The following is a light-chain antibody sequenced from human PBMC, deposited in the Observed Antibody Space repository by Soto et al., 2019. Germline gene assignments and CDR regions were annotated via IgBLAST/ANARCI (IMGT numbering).Light chain of an antibody. CDR3: SSYTTSSTWV. V-gene: IGLV2-14*01. CDR2: EVS. J-gene: IGLJ3*02. Sequence: QSVLTQPASVSGSPGQSITISCTGTSSDVGAYNYVSWDQQYPDKAPKVMIYEVSNRPSGVSNRFSGSKSGNTASLTISGLQAEDEADYYCSSYTTSSTWVFGGGTKLTVL. CDR1: SSDVGAYNY.